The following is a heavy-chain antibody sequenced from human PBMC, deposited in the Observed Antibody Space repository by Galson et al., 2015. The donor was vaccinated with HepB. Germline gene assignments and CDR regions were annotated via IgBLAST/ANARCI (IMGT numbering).Heavy chain of an antibody. CDR2: ISYDGSNK. V-gene: IGHV3-30*18. CDR1: GFTFSSYG. J-gene: IGHJ5*02. D-gene: IGHD4-23*01. CDR3: AKDLDDDFGGLPWDNWFDP. Sequence: SLRLSCAASGFTFSSYGMHWVRQAPGKGLEWVAVISYDGSNKYYADSVKGRFTISRDNSKNTLYLQMNSLRAEDTAVYYCAKDLDDDFGGLPWDNWFDPWGQGTLVTVSS.